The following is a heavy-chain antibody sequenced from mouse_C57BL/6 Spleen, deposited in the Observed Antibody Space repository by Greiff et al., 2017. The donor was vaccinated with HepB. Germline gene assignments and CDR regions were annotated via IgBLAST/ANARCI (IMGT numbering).Heavy chain of an antibody. CDR1: GYSITSGYY. J-gene: IGHJ2*01. V-gene: IGHV3-6*01. CDR3: ARDGANWTFDY. CDR2: ISYDGSN. Sequence: EVKVEESGPGLVKPSQSLSLTCSVTGYSITSGYYWNWIRQFPGNKLEWMGYISYDGSNNYNPSLKNRISITRDTSKNQFFLKLNSVTTEDTATYYCARDGANWTFDYWGQGTTLTVSS. D-gene: IGHD4-1*01.